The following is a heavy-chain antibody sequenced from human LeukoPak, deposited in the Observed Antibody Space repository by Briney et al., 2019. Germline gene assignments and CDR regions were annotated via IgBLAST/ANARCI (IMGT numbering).Heavy chain of an antibody. CDR2: IYHSGST. D-gene: IGHD5-18*01. Sequence: GTLRLSCAAPGFTFSGYGMNWVRQPPGKGLEWIGEIYHSGSTNYNPSLKSRVTISVDTSKNQFSLKLSSVTAADTAVYYCARVVAVQLWLRVYYFDYWGQGTLVTVSS. J-gene: IGHJ4*02. CDR3: ARVVAVQLWLRVYYFDY. V-gene: IGHV4-34*01. CDR1: GFTFSGYG.